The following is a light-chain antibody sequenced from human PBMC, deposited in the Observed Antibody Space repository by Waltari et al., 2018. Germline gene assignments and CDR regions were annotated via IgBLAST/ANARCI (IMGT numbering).Light chain of an antibody. CDR3: QTGGHGTWV. CDR1: SGHSSNI. V-gene: IGLV4-69*01. J-gene: IGLJ3*02. Sequence: QLVLTQSPSASASLGASIKLTSTLSSGHSSNIIAWLQQRPERGPRYWMKVNSDGTHSKGDDIPDRFSGSSSGAERYLTISSLQSEDEADYYCQTGGHGTWVFGGGTKVTVL. CDR2: VNSDGTH.